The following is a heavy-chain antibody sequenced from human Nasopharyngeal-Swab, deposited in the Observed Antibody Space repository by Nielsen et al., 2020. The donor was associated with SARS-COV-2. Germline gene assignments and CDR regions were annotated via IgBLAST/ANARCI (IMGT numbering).Heavy chain of an antibody. CDR3: TKDSGWLATF. V-gene: IGHV3-33*06. Sequence: GGSLRLSCAASGFTFSSYGMHWVRQAPGKGLEWAAVIWYDGSNKYYADSVKGRFTISRDNSKNTLYLQMNSLRAEDTALYYCTKDSGWLATFWGQGTAVTVSS. CDR1: GFTFSSYG. D-gene: IGHD6-19*01. CDR2: IWYDGSNK. J-gene: IGHJ6*02.